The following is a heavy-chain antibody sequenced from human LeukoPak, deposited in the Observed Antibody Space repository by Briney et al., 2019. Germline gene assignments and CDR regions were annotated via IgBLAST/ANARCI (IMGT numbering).Heavy chain of an antibody. CDR2: ISPGSGST. J-gene: IGHJ2*01. CDR1: GFTFSNYA. D-gene: IGHD6-19*01. CDR3: ATAVKRDGSGWYWYFDL. V-gene: IGHV3-23*01. Sequence: PGGSLRLSCAASGFTFSNYAMNWVRRAPGKGLQWVSAISPGSGSTYYADSVKGRFTISRDNSKNTLYLEMNSLRAEDTAVFYCATAVKRDGSGWYWYFDLWGRGTLVTVSS.